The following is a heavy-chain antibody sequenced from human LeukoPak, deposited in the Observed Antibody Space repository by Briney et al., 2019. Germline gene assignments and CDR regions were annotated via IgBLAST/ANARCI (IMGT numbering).Heavy chain of an antibody. D-gene: IGHD1/OR15-1a*01. J-gene: IGHJ5*02. CDR2: ISSSSSYI. Sequence: GGSLRLSCAASGFTFSSYSMNWVRQAPGKGLEWVSSISSSSSYIYYADSVKGRFTISRDNAKNSLYLQMNSLRAEDTAVYYCARGTWLNKLFDLWGQGTLVTVSS. CDR1: GFTFSSYS. CDR3: ARGTWLNKLFDL. V-gene: IGHV3-21*01.